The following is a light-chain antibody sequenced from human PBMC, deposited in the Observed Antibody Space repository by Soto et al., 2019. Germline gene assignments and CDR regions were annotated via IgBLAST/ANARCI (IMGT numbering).Light chain of an antibody. CDR2: HAS. J-gene: IGKJ1*01. CDR1: QSISNW. Sequence: DIQMTQSPSTLPASVRDRVTRIGRASQSISNWLAWYQQKPGTAPKVLIYHASNLQSGVPSRFSGSGSGTEFTLTISSLQPDDFATYYCQAYIRYSFGQGTKVDI. CDR3: QAYIRYS. V-gene: IGKV1-5*02.